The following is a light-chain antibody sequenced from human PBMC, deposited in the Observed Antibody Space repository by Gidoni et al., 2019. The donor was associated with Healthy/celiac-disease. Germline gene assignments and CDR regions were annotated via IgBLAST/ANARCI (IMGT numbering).Light chain of an antibody. CDR2: GNN. Sequence: QSVLTQPPSASGTPGQRVTIPCSGSSSNIGSNTVNWYQQLPGTAPKLLIYGNNQRPSGVPDRFSGSKSGTSASLAISGLQSEDEADYYCAAWDDSLNGPVFGGGTKLTVL. V-gene: IGLV1-44*01. CDR1: SSNIGSNT. CDR3: AAWDDSLNGPV. J-gene: IGLJ2*01.